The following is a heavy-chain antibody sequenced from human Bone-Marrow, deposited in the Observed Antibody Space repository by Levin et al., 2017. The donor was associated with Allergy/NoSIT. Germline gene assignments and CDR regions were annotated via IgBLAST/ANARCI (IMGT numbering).Heavy chain of an antibody. J-gene: IGHJ4*02. CDR2: IKSDGSSP. CDR3: ARGNRDY. V-gene: IGHV3-74*01. Sequence: AGGSLRLSCAASGFTFSNYWMHWVRQAPGKGLVWVSRIKSDGSSPGYADSVKGRFTVSRDNAKNTVYLQMNSLRAEDTAMYYCARGNRDYWGQGTLVIVSS. CDR1: GFTFSNYW.